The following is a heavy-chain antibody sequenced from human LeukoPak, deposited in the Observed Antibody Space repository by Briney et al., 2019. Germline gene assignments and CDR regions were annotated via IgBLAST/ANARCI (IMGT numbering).Heavy chain of an antibody. D-gene: IGHD3-10*01. CDR2: INEDGSEK. Sequence: GGSLRLSCAASGFTFSSYSMSWVRQGPGKGLEWVAYINEDGSEKYYVDSVKGRFTISRDNAKNSVFLQMNSLRAEDTAVYYCARDRSRWFYWGQGTLVTVSS. CDR1: GFTFSSYS. J-gene: IGHJ4*02. V-gene: IGHV3-7*01. CDR3: ARDRSRWFY.